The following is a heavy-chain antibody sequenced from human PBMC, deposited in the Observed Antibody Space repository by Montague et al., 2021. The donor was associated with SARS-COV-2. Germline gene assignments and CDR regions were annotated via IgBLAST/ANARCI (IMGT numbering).Heavy chain of an antibody. V-gene: IGHV4-39*01. CDR3: ARRGSSVWGVTVSAELDY. D-gene: IGHD3-10*01. J-gene: IGHJ4*02. CDR2: IYYSGST. Sequence: SETLSLTCTVSGGSISSSSYYWGWLRQPPGKGLEWIGSIYYSGSTYYNPSLKSRVTISVDTSKNQFSLKLSSVTAADTAVYYCARRGSSVWGVTVSAELDYWGQGILVIVSS. CDR1: GGSISSSSYY.